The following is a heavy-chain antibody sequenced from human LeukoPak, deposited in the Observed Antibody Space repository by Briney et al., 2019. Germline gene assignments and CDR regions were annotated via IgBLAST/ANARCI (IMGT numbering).Heavy chain of an antibody. CDR3: ARQSGSSSWRGFWDYYYYGMDA. V-gene: IGHV4-39*01. CDR1: GGSISSSSYY. D-gene: IGHD6-13*01. J-gene: IGHJ6*02. Sequence: SETLSLTCTVSGGSISSSSYYWGWIRQPPGKGLEWIGSIYYSGSTYYNPSLKSRVTISVDTSKNQFSLKLSSVTAADTAVYYCARQSGSSSWRGFWDYYYYGMDAWGQGTTVTVSS. CDR2: IYYSGST.